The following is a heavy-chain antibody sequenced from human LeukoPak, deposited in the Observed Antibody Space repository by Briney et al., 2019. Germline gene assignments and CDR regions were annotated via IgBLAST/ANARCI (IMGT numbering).Heavy chain of an antibody. V-gene: IGHV4-38-2*02. D-gene: IGHD3-16*01. Sequence: SETLSLTCAVSGYSISGYYWGWIRQPPGKGLEWIGSIYYSGSTNYNPSLKSRVTISVDTSKKQFSLRLTSVTAADTAVYYCARDAGDGGVYDPFDIWGQGTMVTVSS. CDR1: GYSISGYY. J-gene: IGHJ3*02. CDR2: IYYSGST. CDR3: ARDAGDGGVYDPFDI.